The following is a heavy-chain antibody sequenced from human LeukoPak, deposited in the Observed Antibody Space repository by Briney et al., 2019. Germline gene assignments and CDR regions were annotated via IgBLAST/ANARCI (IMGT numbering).Heavy chain of an antibody. CDR1: GFTFRSYA. V-gene: IGHV3-23*01. CDR2: ISGSGGTT. CDR3: AKAPPRQQLVYYFDY. D-gene: IGHD6-13*01. Sequence: GGSLRLSCAASGFTFRSYAMSWVRQAPGKGLEWVSAISGSGGTTYYADSVKGRFTISRDNSKNTLYLQMNSLRAEDTAVYYCAKAPPRQQLVYYFDYWGQGTLVTVSS. J-gene: IGHJ4*02.